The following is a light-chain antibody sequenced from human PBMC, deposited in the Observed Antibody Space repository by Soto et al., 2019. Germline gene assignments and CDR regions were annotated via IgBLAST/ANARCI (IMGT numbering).Light chain of an antibody. CDR1: SGSIASNY. Sequence: NFMLTQPHSVSESPRKTVTISCTRSSGSIASNYVQWYQQRPGCAPTTMIYEDNRRPSGVPDRFSGSIDSSSNSASLTVSGLKTEDEADYYCHSYDPNNWVFGGGTKLTVL. CDR3: HSYDPNNWV. J-gene: IGLJ3*02. CDR2: EDN. V-gene: IGLV6-57*03.